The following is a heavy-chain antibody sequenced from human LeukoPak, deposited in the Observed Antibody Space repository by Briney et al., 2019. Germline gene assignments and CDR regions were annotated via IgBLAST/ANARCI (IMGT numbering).Heavy chain of an antibody. Sequence: SETLSLTCAVYGGSFSGYYWSWFRQPPGKGLEWIGEINHSGSTNYNPSLKSRLTISVDTSKNRFSLKLSSVTAADTAVYYCARRRGNTSGFQGYYFDYWGQGTLVTVSS. CDR3: ARRRGNTSGFQGYYFDY. V-gene: IGHV4-34*09. J-gene: IGHJ4*02. CDR1: GGSFSGYY. CDR2: INHSGST. D-gene: IGHD6-19*01.